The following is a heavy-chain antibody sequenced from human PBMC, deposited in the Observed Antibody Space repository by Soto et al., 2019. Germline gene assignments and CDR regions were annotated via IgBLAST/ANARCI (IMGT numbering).Heavy chain of an antibody. Sequence: ASVKVSCKASNYTFSSYGINWVRQAPGQGLEWMGWINTYNGYSNYAQRLQGRVTMTADTSTHTAYMELRSLVSGDTAVYYCARDRAPGYCGSASCFKAGFDPWGQGTLVTVS. D-gene: IGHD2-2*01. CDR1: NYTFSSYG. CDR3: ARDRAPGYCGSASCFKAGFDP. CDR2: INTYNGYS. J-gene: IGHJ5*02. V-gene: IGHV1-18*01.